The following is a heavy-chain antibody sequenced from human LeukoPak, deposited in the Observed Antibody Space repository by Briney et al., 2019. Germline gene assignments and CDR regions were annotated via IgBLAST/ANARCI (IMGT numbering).Heavy chain of an antibody. CDR1: GYTFTSYD. V-gene: IGHV7-4-1*02. D-gene: IGHD5-18*01. J-gene: IGHJ4*02. Sequence: ASVKVSCKASGYTFTSYDINWVRQAPGQGLEWMGWINTNTGNPTYAQGFTGRFVFSLDTSVSTAYLQISSLKAEDTAVYYCARQDTAMVMAPDYWGQGTLVTVSS. CDR3: ARQDTAMVMAPDY. CDR2: INTNTGNP.